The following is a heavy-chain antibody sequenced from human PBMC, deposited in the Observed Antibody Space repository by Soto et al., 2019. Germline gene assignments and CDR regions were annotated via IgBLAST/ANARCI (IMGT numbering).Heavy chain of an antibody. CDR2: ISATGGGT. CDR3: AKDRRAGGNSAFYFDF. D-gene: IGHD3-16*01. J-gene: IGHJ4*02. CDR1: GFKFSNYA. V-gene: IGHV3-23*01. Sequence: QRLSCAASGFKFSNYAMSWVRQAPGKGLEWVSLISATGGGTYYADSVKGRFTISRDNSHNTLYLQVHSLTAEDTAVYYCAKDRRAGGNSAFYFDFWGQGAQVTVSS.